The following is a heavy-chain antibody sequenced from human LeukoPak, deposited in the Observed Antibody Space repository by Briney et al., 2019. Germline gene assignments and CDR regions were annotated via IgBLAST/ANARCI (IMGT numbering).Heavy chain of an antibody. V-gene: IGHV3-21*01. CDR3: ARGAEHS. CDR2: ISTGSSYI. CDR1: GFTFSTYG. Sequence: GGSLRLSCAASGFTFSTYGMTWVRQAPGKGLEWVSSISTGSSYIYYADSVEGRFTISRDNAKTSLYLQMNSLRAEDTAVYYCARGAEHSWGQGTLVTVSS. J-gene: IGHJ4*02.